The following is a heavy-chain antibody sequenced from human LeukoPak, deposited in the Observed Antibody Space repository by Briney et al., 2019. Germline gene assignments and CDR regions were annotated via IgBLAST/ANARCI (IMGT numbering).Heavy chain of an antibody. V-gene: IGHV1-2*02. CDR1: GYTFTGYY. Sequence: ASVKVSCRASGYTFTGYYMHWVRQAPGQGLEWMGWINPNSGGTNYAQKFQGRVTMTRDTSISTAYMELSRLRSDDTAVYYCARDSELLWFGEFGDYWGQGTLVTASS. J-gene: IGHJ4*02. D-gene: IGHD3-10*01. CDR3: ARDSELLWFGEFGDY. CDR2: INPNSGGT.